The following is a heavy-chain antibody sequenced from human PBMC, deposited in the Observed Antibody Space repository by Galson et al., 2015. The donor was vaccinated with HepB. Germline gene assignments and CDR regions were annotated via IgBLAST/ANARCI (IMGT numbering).Heavy chain of an antibody. J-gene: IGHJ4*02. D-gene: IGHD4-17*01. CDR1: RFTSTSSA. CDR2: IVVGSGNT. V-gene: IGHV1-58*01. CDR3: AAGTTVTKRH. Sequence: SVKVSCKASRFTSTSSAVQWVRQTRGQRLEWIGWIVVGSGNTNYAQKFQKRVTITRDISTSTAYMELSSLRSEDTAVYYCAAGTTVTKRHWGQGTLVTVSS.